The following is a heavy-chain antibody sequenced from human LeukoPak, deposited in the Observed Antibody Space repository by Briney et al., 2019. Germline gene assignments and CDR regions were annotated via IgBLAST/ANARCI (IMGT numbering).Heavy chain of an antibody. Sequence: GGSLRLSCAASGFTFSSYSMNWVRQAPGKGLEWVSYISSSSSTIYYADSVKGRFTISRDNAKNSLYLQMNSLRAEDTAVYYCARLCSSTSCYGEEAFDYWGQGTLVTVSS. CDR2: ISSSSSTI. CDR1: GFTFSSYS. V-gene: IGHV3-48*01. CDR3: ARLCSSTSCYGEEAFDY. J-gene: IGHJ4*02. D-gene: IGHD2-2*01.